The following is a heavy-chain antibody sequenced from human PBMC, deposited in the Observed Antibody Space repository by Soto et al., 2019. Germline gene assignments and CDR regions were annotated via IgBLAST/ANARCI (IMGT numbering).Heavy chain of an antibody. D-gene: IGHD1-26*01. CDR1: GFIFENFG. CDR2: ISGSGFKK. Sequence: LRLSFAASGFIFENFGMSWVRQAPGKGLEWISSISGSGFKKYYADSVKGRFTISRDNSKSTVYLELNNLSAEDTAVYHCAKNQGVELVPLATVDWFDPWGQGSVVTVSS. V-gene: IGHV3-23*01. CDR3: AKNQGVELVPLATVDWFDP. J-gene: IGHJ5*02.